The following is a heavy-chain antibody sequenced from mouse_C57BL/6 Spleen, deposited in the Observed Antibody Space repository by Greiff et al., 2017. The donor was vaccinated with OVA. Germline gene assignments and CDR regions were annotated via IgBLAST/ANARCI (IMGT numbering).Heavy chain of an antibody. J-gene: IGHJ3*01. CDR2: IRSKSNNYAT. D-gene: IGHD1-1*01. V-gene: IGHV10-1*01. CDR1: GFSFNTYA. CDR3: VSSYYYASFAY. Sequence: DVQLVESGGGLVQPKGSLKLSCAASGFSFNTYAMNWVRQAPGKGLEWVARIRSKSNNYATYYADSVKDRFTISRDDSESMLYLQMNNLKTEDTAMYYCVSSYYYASFAYWGQGTLVTVSA.